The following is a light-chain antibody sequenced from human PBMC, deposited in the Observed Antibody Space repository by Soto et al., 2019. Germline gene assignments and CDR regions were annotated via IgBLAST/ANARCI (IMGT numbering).Light chain of an antibody. Sequence: SSELTQPPSVSVSPGQTANITCSGNTLGSKFVFWYQQKAGQSPMVVIYGDTKRPSGIPERFSGSNSGNTATLTISGTQAMDEADFYCQAWDSGTVVFGGGTKLTVL. CDR1: TLGSKF. CDR2: GDT. J-gene: IGLJ2*01. V-gene: IGLV3-1*01. CDR3: QAWDSGTVV.